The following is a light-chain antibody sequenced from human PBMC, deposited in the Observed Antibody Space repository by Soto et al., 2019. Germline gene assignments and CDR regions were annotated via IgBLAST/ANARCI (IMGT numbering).Light chain of an antibody. V-gene: IGKV1-5*03. Sequence: DIQMTQSPSTLSASGGDRVTITCRASQSIGSWLAWYQQKPGKAPKLLIYEASSLESGGPSRFSGSGSGTEFTLTISSLQPDDFASYYCQQYGSYSPWTFGQGTKVEIK. CDR2: EAS. J-gene: IGKJ1*01. CDR1: QSIGSW. CDR3: QQYGSYSPWT.